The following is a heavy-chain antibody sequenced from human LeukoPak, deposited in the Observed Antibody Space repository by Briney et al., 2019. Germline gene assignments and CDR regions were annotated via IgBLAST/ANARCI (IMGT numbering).Heavy chain of an antibody. CDR2: IFGRGGSP. J-gene: IGHJ4*02. CDR3: GKTTVGYSSGQKPAWPVDY. Sequence: PGGSLRLSCEASGFTFGSHAMYWVRQAPGKGLEWVAGIFGRGGSPHYADSVKGRFTISRDNPRHTVYLQINSLRADDTAVYYCGKTTVGYSSGQKPAWPVDYWGQGTLVTVSS. D-gene: IGHD5-18*01. V-gene: IGHV3-23*01. CDR1: GFTFGSHA.